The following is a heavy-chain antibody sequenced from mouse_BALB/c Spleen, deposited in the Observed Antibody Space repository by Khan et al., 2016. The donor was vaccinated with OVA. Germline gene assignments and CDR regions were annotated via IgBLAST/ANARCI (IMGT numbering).Heavy chain of an antibody. CDR3: TRARTTFDAMDY. V-gene: IGHV1S126*01. CDR1: GYTFTHYW. J-gene: IGHJ4*01. Sequence: VQLQESGAELVRPGASVKMSCKASGYTFTHYWINWVKQRPGKGLEWIGNIYPSDSYTNYDQKFKDKATLTVDKSSSTAYLQLSSPTSEDSAVDYWTRARTTFDAMDYWGQGTSVTVSS. D-gene: IGHD1-1*01. CDR2: IYPSDSYT.